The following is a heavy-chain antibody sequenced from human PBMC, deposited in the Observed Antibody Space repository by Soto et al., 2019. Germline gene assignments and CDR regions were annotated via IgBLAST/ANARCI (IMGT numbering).Heavy chain of an antibody. Sequence: PLETLSLTCTVSGGSISRSSYSWAWIRQRPGKGLEWIGTLYYSGNTYYNPSLKSRVTISVDTSKNHFSLKLSSVTAADTAVYYCATRQGGSYNWFDPWGQGTLVTVSS. V-gene: IGHV4-39*02. CDR2: LYYSGNT. D-gene: IGHD2-15*01. CDR3: ATRQGGSYNWFDP. CDR1: GGSISRSSYS. J-gene: IGHJ5*02.